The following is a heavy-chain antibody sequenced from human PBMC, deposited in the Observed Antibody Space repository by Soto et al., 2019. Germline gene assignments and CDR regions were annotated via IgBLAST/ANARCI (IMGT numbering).Heavy chain of an antibody. D-gene: IGHD3-3*01. Sequence: GGSLRLSCAVSGFTFSNYEMNWVGQAPGKXLEWISYLSSSGSVICNVDSVKGRFTISRGNAKNSLSMQMNSLRAEDTAVYFFASEYYELLSGNLVHYRMDVWGQGTTVTASS. CDR1: GFTFSNYE. V-gene: IGHV3-48*03. CDR2: LSSSGSVI. CDR3: ASEYYELLSGNLVHYRMDV. J-gene: IGHJ6*02.